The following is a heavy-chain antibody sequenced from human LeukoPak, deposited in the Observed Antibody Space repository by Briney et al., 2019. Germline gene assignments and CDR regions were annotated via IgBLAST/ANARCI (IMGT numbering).Heavy chain of an antibody. D-gene: IGHD5-24*01. V-gene: IGHV1-69*04. CDR1: GYTFTSYY. Sequence: ASVKVSCKASGYTFTSYYMHWVRQAPGQGLEWMGRLIPILGIANYAQKFQGRVTITADTSTSTAYMVLSSLRSEDTAVYYCARVAQGYGSTLFDYWGQGTLVTVSS. J-gene: IGHJ4*02. CDR3: ARVAQGYGSTLFDY. CDR2: LIPILGIA.